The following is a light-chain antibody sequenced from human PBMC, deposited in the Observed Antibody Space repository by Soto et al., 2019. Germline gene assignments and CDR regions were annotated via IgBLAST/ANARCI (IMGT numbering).Light chain of an antibody. V-gene: IGLV2-14*01. Sequence: SALTQPASVSGSPGQSITISCTGTSSDVGGYNYVSWYQQHPGKAPKLMIYDVSNRPSGVSNRFSGSKSGNTASLTISGLQAEDEDDSYCSSNTSSSPHVVGTGTKVTV. J-gene: IGLJ1*01. CDR2: DVS. CDR1: SSDVGGYNY. CDR3: SSNTSSSPHV.